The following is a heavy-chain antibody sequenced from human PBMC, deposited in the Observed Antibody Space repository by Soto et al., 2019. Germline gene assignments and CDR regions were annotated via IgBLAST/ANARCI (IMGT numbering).Heavy chain of an antibody. CDR1: GGSISSSSYY. CDR2: IYYSGST. D-gene: IGHD2-15*01. J-gene: IGHJ6*02. CDR3: ARAVVVAATPGTYYYYGMDV. Sequence: SETLSLTCTVSGGSISSSSYYWGWIRQPPGKGLEWIGSIYYSGSTYYNPSLKSRVTISVDTSKNQFSLKLSSVTAADTAVYYCARAVVVAATPGTYYYYGMDVWGQGTTVTVSS. V-gene: IGHV4-39*07.